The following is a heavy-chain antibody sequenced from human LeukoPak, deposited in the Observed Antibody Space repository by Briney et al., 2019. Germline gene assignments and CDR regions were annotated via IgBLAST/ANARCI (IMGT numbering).Heavy chain of an antibody. CDR1: GGTFSSYA. CDR3: ARKVWGRPETGTDWDYYYYYGMDV. V-gene: IGHV1-69*13. Sequence: GASVKVSCKASGGTFSSYAISWVRQAPGQGLEWMGGIIPIFGTANYAQKFQGRVTITADESTSTAYMELNSLRSEDTAVYYCARKVWGRPETGTDWDYYYYYGMDVWGQGTTVTVSS. CDR2: IIPIFGTA. D-gene: IGHD1/OR15-1a*01. J-gene: IGHJ6*02.